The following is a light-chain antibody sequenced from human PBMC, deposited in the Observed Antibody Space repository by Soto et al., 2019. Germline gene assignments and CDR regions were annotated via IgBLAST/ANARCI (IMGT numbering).Light chain of an antibody. V-gene: IGKV3D-15*01. Sequence: EIVMTQSPVTLSVSPGERATLSCRASQSVRSNLAWYQRQPGQPPRLLIYGASIRATGVPARFSGSGSGTDFTLTISGLQSEDSAVYYCQQFKNWPPTFTFGPGTKVEIK. CDR3: QQFKNWPPTFT. J-gene: IGKJ3*01. CDR1: QSVRSN. CDR2: GAS.